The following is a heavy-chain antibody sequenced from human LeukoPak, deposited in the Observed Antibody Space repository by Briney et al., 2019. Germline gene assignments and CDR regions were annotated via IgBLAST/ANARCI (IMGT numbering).Heavy chain of an antibody. Sequence: GGSLRLSCAASGITFSRFWMSWVRQAPGKGLQWVAHINQDGREKHYVDSVKGRFTISSDNPKHTLYLQMNSLRAEDPAVYYCARDFGTMVRGVDYWGQGTLVTVSS. CDR1: GITFSRFW. D-gene: IGHD3-10*01. CDR3: ARDFGTMVRGVDY. CDR2: INQDGREK. V-gene: IGHV3-7*01. J-gene: IGHJ4*02.